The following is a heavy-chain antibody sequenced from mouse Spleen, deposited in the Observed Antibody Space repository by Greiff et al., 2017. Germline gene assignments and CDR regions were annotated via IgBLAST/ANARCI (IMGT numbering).Heavy chain of an antibody. Sequence: VKLQQSGPELVKPGASVKISCKASGYAFSSSWMNWVKQRPGKGLEWIGRIYPGDGDTNYNGKFKGKATLTADKSSSTAYMQLSSLTSEDSAVYFCAREEDGYWFAYWGQGTLVTVSA. J-gene: IGHJ3*01. D-gene: IGHD2-3*01. CDR1: GYAFSSSW. V-gene: IGHV1-82*01. CDR3: AREEDGYWFAY. CDR2: IYPGDGDT.